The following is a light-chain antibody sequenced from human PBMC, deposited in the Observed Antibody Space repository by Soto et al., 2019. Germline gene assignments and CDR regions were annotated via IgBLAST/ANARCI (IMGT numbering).Light chain of an antibody. V-gene: IGKV3-20*01. Sequence: EIVLTQSPATLSVSPGERATLSCRASQSFSSNLAWYQQKPGQAPRLLISDASSRATDVPDRFSGSGSGTDFSLTISRLEPEDFAVYYCQQYGDSPVTFGQGTKVDI. CDR2: DAS. J-gene: IGKJ1*01. CDR3: QQYGDSPVT. CDR1: QSFSSN.